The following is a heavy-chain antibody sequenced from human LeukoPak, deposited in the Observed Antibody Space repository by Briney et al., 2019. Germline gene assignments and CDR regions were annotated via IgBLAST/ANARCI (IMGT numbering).Heavy chain of an antibody. CDR2: FDPEDGET. CDR3: ATGGTYYYGNTTYHTFDY. D-gene: IGHD3-10*01. CDR1: GYTLAEVS. V-gene: IGHV1-24*01. J-gene: IGHJ4*02. Sequence: ASVKVSCKVSGYTLAEVSIHWVRLAPGKGLEWMGGFDPEDGETFYAQKFQGRVSMTEDTSTDTANMDLSSPRSEDTAVYYCATGGTYYYGNTTYHTFDYWGQGTLLTVSS.